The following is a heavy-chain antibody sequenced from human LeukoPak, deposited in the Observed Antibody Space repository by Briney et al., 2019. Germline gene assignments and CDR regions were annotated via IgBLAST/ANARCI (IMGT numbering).Heavy chain of an antibody. CDR3: ASSPMIVVVINGYYFDY. CDR2: IYTSGST. Sequence: SETLSLTCTVSGGSISSGSYYWSWIRQPAGKGLEWIGRIYTSGSTNYNPSLKSRVTISVDTSKNQFSLKLSSVTAPDTAVYYCASSPMIVVVINGYYFDYWGQGILVTVSS. CDR1: GGSISSGSYY. V-gene: IGHV4-61*02. D-gene: IGHD3-22*01. J-gene: IGHJ4*02.